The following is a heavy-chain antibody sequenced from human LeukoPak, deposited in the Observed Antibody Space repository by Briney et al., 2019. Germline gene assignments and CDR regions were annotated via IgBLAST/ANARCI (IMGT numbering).Heavy chain of an antibody. J-gene: IGHJ4*02. V-gene: IGHV4-34*01. CDR3: ARGSRYSYAYDY. CDR2: INHSGST. D-gene: IGHD5-18*01. Sequence: SETLSLTCAVYGGSFSGYYWSWIRQPPGKGLEWIGEINHSGSTNYNPSLKSRVTISVDTSKNQFSLKLSSVTAADTAVYYCARGSRYSYAYDYWGQGTLVTVSS. CDR1: GGSFSGYY.